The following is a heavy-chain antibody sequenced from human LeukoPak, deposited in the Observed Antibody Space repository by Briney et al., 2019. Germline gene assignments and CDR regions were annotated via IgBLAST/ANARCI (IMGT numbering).Heavy chain of an antibody. CDR1: GGTFSSYA. D-gene: IGHD5-18*01. CDR2: IIPIFGTA. J-gene: IGHJ4*02. Sequence: ASVKVSCKASGGTFSSYAISWVRQAPGQGLEWMGGIIPIFGTANYAQKFQGRVTITTDESTSTAYMELSSLRSEDTAVYYCARGHRTGYSYGPILYFDYWGQGTLVTVSS. V-gene: IGHV1-69*05. CDR3: ARGHRTGYSYGPILYFDY.